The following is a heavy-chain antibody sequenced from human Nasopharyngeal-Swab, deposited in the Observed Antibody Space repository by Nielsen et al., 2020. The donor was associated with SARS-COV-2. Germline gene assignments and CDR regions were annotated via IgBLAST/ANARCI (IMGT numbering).Heavy chain of an antibody. CDR3: ARDGTHCSGGTCFDN. CDR1: GYSFTNYG. J-gene: IGHJ5*02. CDR2: IHTKTGNP. V-gene: IGHV7-4-1*02. D-gene: IGHD2-15*01. Sequence: ASVKVSCKASGYSFTNYGVNWVRQAPGQGLEWMGWIHTKTGNPTYAQGFTGRFVFSLDTSVTTAYLQISSLEAEDTAVYYCARDGTHCSGGTCFDNWGQGTLVTVSS.